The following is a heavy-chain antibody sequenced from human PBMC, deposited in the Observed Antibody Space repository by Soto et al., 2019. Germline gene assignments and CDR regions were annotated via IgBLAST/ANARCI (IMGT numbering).Heavy chain of an antibody. D-gene: IGHD6-6*01. CDR1: GGSISSGGYS. V-gene: IGHV4-30-2*01. Sequence: QLQLQESGSGLVKPSQTLSLTCAVSGGSISSGGYSWSWIRQPPGKGLEWIGYISHSGSTYYNPSRKSRVTIAVDRSKNQFSLKLSSVTAADTAMYYCASGSHVPHYWGQGTLVTVSS. CDR2: ISHSGST. J-gene: IGHJ4*02. CDR3: ASGSHVPHY.